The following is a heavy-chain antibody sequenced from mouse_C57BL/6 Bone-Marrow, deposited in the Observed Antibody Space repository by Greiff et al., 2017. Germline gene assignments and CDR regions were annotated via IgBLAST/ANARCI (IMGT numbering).Heavy chain of an antibody. CDR3: ARGDGYWSY. CDR2: IDPSDSYT. CDR1: GYTFTSYW. V-gene: IGHV1-50*01. D-gene: IGHD2-3*01. Sequence: QVQLQQPGAELVKPGASVKLSCKASGYTFTSYWMQWVKQRPGQGLEWIGEIDPSDSYTNYNQKFKGKATLTVDTSSSTAYMQLSSLTSEDSAVYYWARGDGYWSYWGQGTTLPVSS. J-gene: IGHJ2*01.